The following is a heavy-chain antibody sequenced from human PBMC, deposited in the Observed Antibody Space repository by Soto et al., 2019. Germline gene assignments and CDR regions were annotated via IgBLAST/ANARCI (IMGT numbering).Heavy chain of an antibody. V-gene: IGHV4-39*01. D-gene: IGHD2-8*01. J-gene: IGHJ5*02. Sequence: SESLSLTCTVSGGSICSSSYYWGWIRQPPGKGLEWIGSIYYSGSTYYNPSLKSRVTISVDTSKNQFSLKLSSVTAADTAVYYCARSAVRHCTNGVCFPGFDPWGQGTLVTVSS. CDR1: GGSICSSSYY. CDR3: ARSAVRHCTNGVCFPGFDP. CDR2: IYYSGST.